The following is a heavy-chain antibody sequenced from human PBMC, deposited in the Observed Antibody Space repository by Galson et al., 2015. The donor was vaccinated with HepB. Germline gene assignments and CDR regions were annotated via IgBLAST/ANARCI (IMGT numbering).Heavy chain of an antibody. V-gene: IGHV3-11*06. CDR2: MGRDYGSK. Sequence: SLRLSCAASGFKFSDFFMSWIRQAPGKGLEWISFMGRDYGSKHYADSVRGRFTISRDNFKNSLNLQMDSLRAEDTAVYYCARVTLYSENSYWGFDAWGQGTLVTVSS. D-gene: IGHD2-21*01. CDR3: ARVTLYSENSYWGFDA. CDR1: GFKFSDFF. J-gene: IGHJ5*02.